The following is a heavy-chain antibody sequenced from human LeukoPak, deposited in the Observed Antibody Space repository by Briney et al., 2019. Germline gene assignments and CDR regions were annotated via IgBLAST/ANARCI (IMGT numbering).Heavy chain of an antibody. Sequence: PSETLSLTCTVSGGSVSSSLNYWGWIRQPPGKGLEWIGNTYYTGSTYSNPTLKSRVTMSVDTSKNQFSLKLNSVTAADTAVYYCARLSKGRYFDYIFDYWGQGTLLTVCS. V-gene: IGHV4-39*01. D-gene: IGHD3-9*01. CDR3: ARLSKGRYFDYIFDY. CDR1: GGSVSSSLNY. J-gene: IGHJ4*02. CDR2: TYYTGST.